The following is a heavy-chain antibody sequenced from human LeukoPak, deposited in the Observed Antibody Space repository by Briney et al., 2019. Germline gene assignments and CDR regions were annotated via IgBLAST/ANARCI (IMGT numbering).Heavy chain of an antibody. CDR1: GGSISSYY. V-gene: IGHV4-59*01. CDR3: ARNPGYSSGWYNGYYYMDV. Sequence: SETLSLTCTVSGGSISSYYWSWIRQPPGKGLEWIGYIYYSGSTNYNPSLKRRVTISVDTSKNQFSLKLSSVTAADTAVYYCARNPGYSSGWYNGYYYMDVWGKGTTVTVSS. CDR2: IYYSGST. D-gene: IGHD6-19*01. J-gene: IGHJ6*03.